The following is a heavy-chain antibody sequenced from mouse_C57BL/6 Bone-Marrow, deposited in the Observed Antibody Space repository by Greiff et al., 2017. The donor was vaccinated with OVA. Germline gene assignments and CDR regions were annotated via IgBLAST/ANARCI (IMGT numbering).Heavy chain of an antibody. J-gene: IGHJ4*01. Sequence: VQLQQPGAELVMPGASVKLSCKASGYTFTSYWMHWVKQRPGQGLEWIGEIDPSDSYTNYNQKFKGKSTLTVYKSSSTAYMQLSSLTSEDSAVYYCARRGGLRHYYAMDYWGQGTSVTVSS. V-gene: IGHV1-69*01. CDR2: IDPSDSYT. CDR3: ARRGGLRHYYAMDY. CDR1: GYTFTSYW. D-gene: IGHD2-4*01.